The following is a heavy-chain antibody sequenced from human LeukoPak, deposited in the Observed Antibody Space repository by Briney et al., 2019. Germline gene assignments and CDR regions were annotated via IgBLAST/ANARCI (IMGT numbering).Heavy chain of an antibody. Sequence: SETLSLTCTISGGSISSGGYYWSWIRQHPGKGLEWIGYIYYSGSTYYNPSLKSRVTISVDTSKNQFSLKLSSVTAADTAVYYCAGFHGSGSYYNEHYFDYWGQGTLVTVSS. CDR1: GGSISSGGYY. D-gene: IGHD3-10*01. CDR3: AGFHGSGSYYNEHYFDY. J-gene: IGHJ4*02. CDR2: IYYSGST. V-gene: IGHV4-31*03.